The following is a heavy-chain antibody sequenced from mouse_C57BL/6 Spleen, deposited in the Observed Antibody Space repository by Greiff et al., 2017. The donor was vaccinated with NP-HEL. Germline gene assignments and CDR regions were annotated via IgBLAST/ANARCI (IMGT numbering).Heavy chain of an antibody. Sequence: QVQLKQPGAELVKPGASVKVSCKASGYTFTSYWMHWVKQRPGQGLEWIGRIHPSDSDTNYNQKFKGKATLTVDKSSSTAYMQLSSLTSEDSAVYYCAITFFTTVVAGDYYAMDYWGQGTSVTVSS. CDR3: AITFFTTVVAGDYYAMDY. V-gene: IGHV1-74*01. CDR2: IHPSDSDT. J-gene: IGHJ4*01. CDR1: GYTFTSYW. D-gene: IGHD1-1*01.